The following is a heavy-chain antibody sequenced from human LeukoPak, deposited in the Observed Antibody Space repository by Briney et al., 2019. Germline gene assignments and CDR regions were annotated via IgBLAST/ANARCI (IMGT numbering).Heavy chain of an antibody. J-gene: IGHJ4*02. Sequence: GASVKVSCKASGYTFTGYYMHWVRQAPGQGLEWMGRINPNSGGTNYAQKFQGWVTMTRDTSISTAYMELSRLRSDDTAVYYCARDGGPGSYYFDYWGQGTLVTVSS. CDR3: ARDGGPGSYYFDY. CDR1: GYTFTGYY. D-gene: IGHD4-23*01. CDR2: INPNSGGT. V-gene: IGHV1-2*04.